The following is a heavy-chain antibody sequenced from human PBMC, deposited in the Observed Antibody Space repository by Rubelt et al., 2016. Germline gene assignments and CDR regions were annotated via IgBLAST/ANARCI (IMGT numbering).Heavy chain of an antibody. D-gene: IGHD6-6*01. CDR1: GFTFTSYV. CDR3: ARALSDIAARTSGVYFDY. CDR2: ISGDGGLT. Sequence: QVQLVESGGGVVQPGRSLRLSCAASGFTFTSYVMHWVRQPPGKGLEWLAVISGDGGLTYYADSVKGRFTISRDNSKNTLYLQMNRLRVEDTAAYYCARALSDIAARTSGVYFDYWGQGTLVTVSS. V-gene: IGHV3-30*04. J-gene: IGHJ4*02.